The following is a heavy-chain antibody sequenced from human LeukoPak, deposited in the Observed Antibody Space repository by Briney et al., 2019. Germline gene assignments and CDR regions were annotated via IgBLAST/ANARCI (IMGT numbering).Heavy chain of an antibody. J-gene: IGHJ3*02. V-gene: IGHV3-7*04. CDR3: ARGGYYFMDALDI. Sequence: GGSLRLSCAASGFTFSSYWMSWVRQAPGKGLEWVANIKQDGSEKYYVDSVEGRFIISRDNAKNSLYLQMNSLRVEDTAFYYCARGGYYFMDALDIWGQGTMVTVSS. CDR1: GFTFSSYW. D-gene: IGHD2/OR15-2a*01. CDR2: IKQDGSEK.